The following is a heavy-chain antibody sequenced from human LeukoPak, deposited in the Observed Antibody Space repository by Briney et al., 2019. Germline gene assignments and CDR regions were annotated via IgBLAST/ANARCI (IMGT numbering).Heavy chain of an antibody. J-gene: IGHJ4*02. CDR2: IYWDDDK. Sequence: SGPTLVNPTQTLTLTCTFSGFSLSTSGLGVGWIRQAPRKALEWLALIYWDDDKRYSPSLKSRLTITKDASTNQVVLTMTNMDPVDTATYFCAHRGVAAAYFDYWGQGTLVTVSS. CDR1: GFSLSTSGLG. V-gene: IGHV2-5*02. CDR3: AHRGVAAAYFDY. D-gene: IGHD2-2*01.